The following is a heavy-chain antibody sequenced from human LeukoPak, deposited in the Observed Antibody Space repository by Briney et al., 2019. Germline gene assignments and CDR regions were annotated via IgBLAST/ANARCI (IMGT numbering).Heavy chain of an antibody. J-gene: IGHJ6*02. CDR3: AKVGPYYYDSSGPPNGMDV. CDR1: GFTFSSYA. Sequence: GGSLRLSCAASGFTFSSYAMSWVRQAPGKGLEWVSAISGSGGSTYYADSVKGRFTISRDNSKNTLYLQMNSLRAEDTAVYYCAKVGPYYYDSSGPPNGMDVWGQGTTVTVSS. D-gene: IGHD3-22*01. V-gene: IGHV3-23*01. CDR2: ISGSGGST.